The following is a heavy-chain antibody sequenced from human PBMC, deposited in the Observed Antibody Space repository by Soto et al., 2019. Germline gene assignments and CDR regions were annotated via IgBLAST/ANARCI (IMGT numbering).Heavy chain of an antibody. CDR1: GGSISSSGYY. J-gene: IGHJ4*02. CDR2: IYYSGTT. CDR3: ASGDSSRWYYFDY. Sequence: QVQLQESGPGLVKPSQTLSLTCTVSGGSISSSGYYWSWIRQHPGKGLEWIGYIYYSGTTYYNPSLKSRVALSVDTSKKQFSLKLSSVTAADTAVYYCASGDSSRWYYFDYWGQGTLVTVSS. D-gene: IGHD6-13*01. V-gene: IGHV4-31*03.